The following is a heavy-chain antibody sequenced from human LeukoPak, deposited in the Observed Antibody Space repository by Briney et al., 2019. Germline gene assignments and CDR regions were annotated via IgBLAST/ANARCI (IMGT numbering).Heavy chain of an antibody. CDR1: GQSLTGYF. Sequence: ASVKVSCTASGQSLTGYFIHWVRQAPGQRLEWMGWINAGNGNTKYSQKFQGRVTITRDTSAGTAYMELSSLRSEDTAVYYCARGVDIVVVPAADGNWFDPWGQGTLVTVSS. V-gene: IGHV1-3*01. J-gene: IGHJ5*02. CDR3: ARGVDIVVVPAADGNWFDP. D-gene: IGHD2-2*03. CDR2: INAGNGNT.